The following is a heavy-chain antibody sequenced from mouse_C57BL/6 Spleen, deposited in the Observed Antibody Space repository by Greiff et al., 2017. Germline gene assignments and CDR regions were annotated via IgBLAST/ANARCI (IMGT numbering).Heavy chain of an antibody. V-gene: IGHV1-80*01. J-gene: IGHJ2*01. D-gene: IGHD1-1*01. CDR3: ARSLLITTVVDFDY. CDR2: IYPGDGDT. Sequence: QVQLQQSGAELVKPGASVKISCKASGYAFSSYWMNWVKQRPGKGLEWIGQIYPGDGDTNYNGKFKGKATLTADKSSSTAYMQLSSLTSEDSAVYCWARSLLITTVVDFDYWGKGTTLTVSS. CDR1: GYAFSSYW.